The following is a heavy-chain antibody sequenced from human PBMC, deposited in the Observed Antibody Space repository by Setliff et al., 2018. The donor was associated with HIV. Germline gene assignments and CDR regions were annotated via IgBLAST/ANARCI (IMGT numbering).Heavy chain of an antibody. CDR3: AKDYYDFVWGSSLAY. V-gene: IGHV3-21*04. D-gene: IGHD3-16*01. CDR2: ISSSGNYI. J-gene: IGHJ4*02. Sequence: GGSLRLSCAASGFTFSTYSMSWVRQAPGKGLEWVSSISSSGNYIYYADSLKGRFTISRDNARNSLYLQMNSLRAEDTAVYYCAKDYYDFVWGSSLAYWGQGTLVTVSS. CDR1: GFTFSTYS.